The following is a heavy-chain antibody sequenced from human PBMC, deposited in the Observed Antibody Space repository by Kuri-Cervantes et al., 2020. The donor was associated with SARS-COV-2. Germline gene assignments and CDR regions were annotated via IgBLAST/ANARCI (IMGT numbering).Heavy chain of an antibody. J-gene: IGHJ2*01. CDR3: ARTMIVVVIPWYFDR. V-gene: IGHV4-4*07. D-gene: IGHD3-22*01. CDR1: GGSISSYY. CDR2: NYTSGST. Sequence: SEILSLTSTVTGGSISSYYWSWIRQPAGKGLEWIGRNYTSGSTNYNPSLKSRVTMSVDTSKNQFSLKLSSVTAADTAVYYCARTMIVVVIPWYFDRWGRGTLVTVSS.